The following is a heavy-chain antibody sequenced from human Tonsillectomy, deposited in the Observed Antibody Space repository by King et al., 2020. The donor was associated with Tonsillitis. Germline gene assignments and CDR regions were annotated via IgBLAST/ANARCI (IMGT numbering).Heavy chain of an antibody. Sequence: EVQLVESGGGLVQPGGSLSLSCAASGFTFSSYAMSWVRQAPGKGLEWVSGISGSGGSTYYADSVKGRFTISRDNSKNTLYLQMNSLRAEDTAVYYCAKDRLNYNWNPGGMDVWGQGTTVTVSS. V-gene: IGHV3-23*04. CDR1: GFTFSSYA. CDR2: ISGSGGST. D-gene: IGHD1-20*01. CDR3: AKDRLNYNWNPGGMDV. J-gene: IGHJ6*02.